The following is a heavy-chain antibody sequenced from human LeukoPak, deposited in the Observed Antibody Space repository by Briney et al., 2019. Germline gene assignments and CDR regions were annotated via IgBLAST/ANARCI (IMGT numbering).Heavy chain of an antibody. V-gene: IGHV4-59*01. J-gene: IGHJ4*02. CDR1: GGSISSYY. Sequence: SETLSLTCTVSGGSISSYYWSWIRQPPGKGLEWIGYIYYSGSTNYNPPLKSRVTISVDTSKNQFSLKLSSVTAADTAVYYCARAGEEPGSFDYWGQGTLVTVSS. CDR2: IYYSGST. CDR3: ARAGEEPGSFDY. D-gene: IGHD3-10*01.